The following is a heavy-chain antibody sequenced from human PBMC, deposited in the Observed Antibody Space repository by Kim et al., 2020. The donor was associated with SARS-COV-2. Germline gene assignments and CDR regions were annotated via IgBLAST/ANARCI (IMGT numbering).Heavy chain of an antibody. D-gene: IGHD3-22*01. CDR3: AKDVGYDSSLSFSYYGMDV. V-gene: IGHV3-9*01. J-gene: IGHJ6*02. CDR1: GFTFDDYA. Sequence: GGSLRLSCAASGFTFDDYAMHWVRQAPGKGLEWVSGISWNSGSIGYADSVKGRFTISRDNAKNSLYLQMNSLRAEDTALYYCAKDVGYDSSLSFSYYGMDVWGQGTTVTVSS. CDR2: ISWNSGSI.